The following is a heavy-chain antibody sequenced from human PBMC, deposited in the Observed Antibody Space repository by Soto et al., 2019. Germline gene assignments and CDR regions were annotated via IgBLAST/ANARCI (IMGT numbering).Heavy chain of an antibody. D-gene: IGHD4-17*01. Sequence: GGSLRLSCAASGFTFSTYTMSWVRQSPGKGLEWVSAVLQTGTSTYYADSVKGRFTISRDNSKNTLYLQMNNLRAEDTAVYYCAKDFTPDGYWDFDYWGQGTLVTVSS. CDR2: VLQTGTST. V-gene: IGHV3-23*01. J-gene: IGHJ4*02. CDR3: AKDFTPDGYWDFDY. CDR1: GFTFSTYT.